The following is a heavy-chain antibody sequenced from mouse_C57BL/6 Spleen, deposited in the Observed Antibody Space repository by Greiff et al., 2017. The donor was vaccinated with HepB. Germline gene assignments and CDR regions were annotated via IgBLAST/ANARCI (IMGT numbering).Heavy chain of an antibody. CDR3: ARWRTGNYFYY. D-gene: IGHD4-1*01. CDR1: GYTFTSYG. J-gene: IGHJ2*01. V-gene: IGHV1-81*01. Sequence: VQLQQSGAELARPGASVKLSCKASGYTFTSYGISWVKQRTGQGLEWIGEIYPRSGNTYYNDKFKGKATLTADKSSSTAYMELRSLTSEDSAVYFCARWRTGNYFYYWGPGATLSVSS. CDR2: IYPRSGNT.